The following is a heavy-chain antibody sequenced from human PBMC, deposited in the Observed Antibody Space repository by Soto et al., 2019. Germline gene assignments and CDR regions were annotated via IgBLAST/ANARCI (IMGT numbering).Heavy chain of an antibody. CDR3: ARVLGGYGDYGGYYYYMDV. CDR1: GFTFSNAW. J-gene: IGHJ6*03. V-gene: IGHV3-15*01. CDR2: IKSKNDGGTT. Sequence: GGALRLSCAASGFTFSNAWMSWVRQAPGKGLEWVGRIKSKNDGGTTDYAASVKGRFTISRDNSKNTLYLQMNSLRAEDTAVYYCARVLGGYGDYGGYYYYMDVWGKGTTVTVSS. D-gene: IGHD4-17*01.